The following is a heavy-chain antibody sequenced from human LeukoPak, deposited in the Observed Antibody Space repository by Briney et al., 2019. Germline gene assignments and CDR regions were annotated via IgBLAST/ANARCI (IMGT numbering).Heavy chain of an antibody. Sequence: PGGSLRLSCAASGFTFSSYGMHWVRQAPGKGLEWVALIRYDGSNKYYADSVKGRFTISRDKSKNTVYLQMNSLRAEDTAVYYCAKAGAFFGSHSTKNWFDPWGQGTLVTVSS. J-gene: IGHJ5*02. CDR1: GFTFSSYG. V-gene: IGHV3-30*02. CDR2: IRYDGSNK. CDR3: AKAGAFFGSHSTKNWFDP. D-gene: IGHD2-8*01.